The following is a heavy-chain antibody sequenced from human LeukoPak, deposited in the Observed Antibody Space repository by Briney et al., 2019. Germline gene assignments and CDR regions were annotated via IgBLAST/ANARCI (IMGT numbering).Heavy chain of an antibody. D-gene: IGHD6-13*01. J-gene: IGHJ4*02. CDR2: IYYSGST. V-gene: IGHV4-31*03. CDR3: ARALGTIWSFDS. CDR1: GGSISSGGYY. Sequence: PSETLSLTCTVSGGSISSGGYYWSWIRQHPGKGLEWIGYIYYSGSTYYNPSLKSRVTISVDTSKDQFSLKLSSVTAADTAVYYCARALGTIWSFDSWGQGTLVTVSS.